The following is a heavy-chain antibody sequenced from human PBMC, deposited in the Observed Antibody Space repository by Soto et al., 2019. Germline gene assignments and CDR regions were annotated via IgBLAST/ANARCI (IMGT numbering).Heavy chain of an antibody. V-gene: IGHV1-18*01. D-gene: IGHD2-15*01. Sequence: QVQLVQSGAEVKKPGASVKVSCKASGYTFTSYHISWVRQAPGQGLEWMGWISAYNGNTNYAQKHQGRGTMTTETSASTAYMALTRLTADESSVYCGVISAPRALHWGQGTRVTVS. CDR1: GYTFTSYH. CDR3: VISAPRALH. J-gene: IGHJ4*02. CDR2: ISAYNGNT.